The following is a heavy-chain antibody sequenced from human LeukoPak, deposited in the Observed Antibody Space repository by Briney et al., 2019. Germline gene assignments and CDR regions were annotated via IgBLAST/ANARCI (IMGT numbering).Heavy chain of an antibody. V-gene: IGHV1-24*01. CDR1: GYTLTELS. CDR2: FDPEDGET. J-gene: IGHJ4*02. CDR3: ARGWELPRKQEYYFDY. D-gene: IGHD1-26*01. Sequence: ASVKVSCKVSGYTLTELSMHWVRQAPGKGLEWMGGFDPEDGETIYAQKFQGRVTMTEDTSTDTAYMELSSLRSEDTAVYYCARGWELPRKQEYYFDYWGQGTLVTVSS.